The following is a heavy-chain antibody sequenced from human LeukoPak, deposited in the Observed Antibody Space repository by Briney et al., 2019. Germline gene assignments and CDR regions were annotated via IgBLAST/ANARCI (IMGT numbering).Heavy chain of an antibody. CDR2: IKQDGSGT. Sequence: GGSLRLSCAASGFTLSNNWMNWVRQAPGKGLEWVANIKQDGSGTHYVDSVRGRFTISRDNAENSVYLQMNSLRAEDTAVYYCARAVNWGGGDTFDCWGQGTLVTVSS. V-gene: IGHV3-7*01. D-gene: IGHD3-10*01. J-gene: IGHJ5*01. CDR1: GFTLSNNW. CDR3: ARAVNWGGGDTFDC.